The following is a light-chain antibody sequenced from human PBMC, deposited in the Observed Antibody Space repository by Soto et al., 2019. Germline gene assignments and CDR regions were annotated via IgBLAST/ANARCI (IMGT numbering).Light chain of an antibody. Sequence: IQMTQSPSSLSASVGDIVTITCQASQDISNYLNWYQQKPGKAPKLLIYDASNLETGVPSRFSGSGSGTDFTFTISSLQPEDIATYYCQQYDNRPLTFGQGTKVDIK. CDR2: DAS. J-gene: IGKJ1*01. CDR3: QQYDNRPLT. V-gene: IGKV1-33*01. CDR1: QDISNY.